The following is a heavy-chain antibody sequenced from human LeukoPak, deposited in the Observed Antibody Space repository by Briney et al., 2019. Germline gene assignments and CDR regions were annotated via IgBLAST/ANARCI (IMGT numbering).Heavy chain of an antibody. CDR2: ISWNSGSI. V-gene: IGHV3-9*01. Sequence: GGSLRLSCAASGFTFSNYALIWVRQAPGKGLEWVSGISWNSGSIGYADSVKGRFTISRDNAKNSLYLHMNSLRAEDTAVYYCARDPGYSSFDYWGQGTLVTVSS. CDR3: ARDPGYSSFDY. D-gene: IGHD6-13*01. CDR1: GFTFSNYA. J-gene: IGHJ4*01.